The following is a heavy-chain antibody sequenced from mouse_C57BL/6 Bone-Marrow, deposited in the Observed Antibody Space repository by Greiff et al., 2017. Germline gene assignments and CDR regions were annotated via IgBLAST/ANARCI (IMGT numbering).Heavy chain of an antibody. CDR2: IWSGGST. Sequence: VKLQESGPGLVQPSPSLSITCTVSGFSLTSYGVHWVRQSPGKGLEWLGVIWSGGSTDYNAAFISRLSISKDNSKSQVFFKMNSLQADDTAIYYCARGMMVTTGAWFAYWGQGTLVTVSA. J-gene: IGHJ3*01. CDR1: GFSLTSYG. V-gene: IGHV2-2*01. D-gene: IGHD2-3*01. CDR3: ARGMMVTTGAWFAY.